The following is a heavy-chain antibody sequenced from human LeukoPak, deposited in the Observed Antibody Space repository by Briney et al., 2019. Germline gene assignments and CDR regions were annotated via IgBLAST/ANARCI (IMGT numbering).Heavy chain of an antibody. CDR2: IKSDESTT. V-gene: IGHV3-74*01. J-gene: IGHJ4*02. Sequence: GGSLRLSCAASGFTFSSYWMNWVRQAPGKGVVWVSRIKSDESTTSYADSVKRRFTISRDNARNTLYLQMTSLRTEDTAVYYCARGDGGSYGGRFDYWGQGTLVTVSS. D-gene: IGHD1-26*01. CDR3: ARGDGGSYGGRFDY. CDR1: GFTFSSYW.